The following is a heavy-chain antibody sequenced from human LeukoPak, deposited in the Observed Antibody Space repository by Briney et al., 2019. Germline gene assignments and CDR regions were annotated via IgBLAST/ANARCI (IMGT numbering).Heavy chain of an antibody. CDR3: ARDQRLRWDWFDP. CDR1: GFTFSSYW. J-gene: IGHJ5*02. V-gene: IGHV3-7*01. Sequence: GGSLRLSCAPSGFTFSSYWMSWVRQAPGKGLEWVANIKQDGSEKYYVDSVKGRFTISRDNAKNSLYLQMNSLRAEDTAVYYCARDQRLRWDWFDPWGQGTLVTVSS. CDR2: IKQDGSEK. D-gene: IGHD5-12*01.